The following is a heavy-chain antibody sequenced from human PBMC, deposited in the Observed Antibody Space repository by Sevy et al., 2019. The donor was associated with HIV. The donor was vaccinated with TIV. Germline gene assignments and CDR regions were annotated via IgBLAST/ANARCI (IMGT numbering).Heavy chain of an antibody. CDR2: ISDYNGYT. V-gene: IGHV1-18*01. CDR3: AREGYYYRSGTYRPPNYYGMDV. Sequence: ASVKVSCKASGYTFSSYGISWVRQAPGQGLEWMGWISDYNGYTNYAHKLQGRVTMSTETSTRTAYMELRSLRSDDTAVYFCAREGYYYRSGTYRPPNYYGMDVWGQGTAVTVSS. CDR1: GYTFSSYG. J-gene: IGHJ6*02. D-gene: IGHD3-10*01.